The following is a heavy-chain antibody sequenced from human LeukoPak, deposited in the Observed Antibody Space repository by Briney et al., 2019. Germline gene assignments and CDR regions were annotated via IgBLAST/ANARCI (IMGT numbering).Heavy chain of an antibody. V-gene: IGHV1-69*06. CDR2: IIPLFGTA. D-gene: IGHD1-26*01. CDR3: ARESGRLVSDY. Sequence: SVKVSCKASGGTFSSYAINWVRQAPGQGLEWMGGIIPLFGTANYAQKFQGRVTITADKSTSTAYMELSSLRSEDTAVYYCARESGRLVSDYWGQGTLVTVSS. J-gene: IGHJ4*02. CDR1: GGTFSSYA.